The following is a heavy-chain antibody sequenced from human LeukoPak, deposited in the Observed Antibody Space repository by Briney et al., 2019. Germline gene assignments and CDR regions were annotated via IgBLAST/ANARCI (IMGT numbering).Heavy chain of an antibody. CDR1: GGSISSYY. V-gene: IGHV4-59*12. CDR3: ARDRLEGYYDSSGYWTH. D-gene: IGHD3-22*01. CDR2: IYYSGST. J-gene: IGHJ4*02. Sequence: SETLSLTCTVSGGSISSYYWSWIRQPPGKGLEWIGYIYYSGSTYYNPSLKSRVTISIDTSKNQFSLKLSSVTAADTAVYYCARDRLEGYYDSSGYWTHWGQGTLVTVSS.